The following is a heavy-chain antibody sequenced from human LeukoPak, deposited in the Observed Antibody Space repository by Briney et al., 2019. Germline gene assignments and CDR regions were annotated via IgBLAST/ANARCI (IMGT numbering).Heavy chain of an antibody. CDR2: ISYDGSNK. CDR3: ARDRAVAGTNGWFDP. D-gene: IGHD6-19*01. V-gene: IGHV3-30-3*01. CDR1: GFTFSSYA. Sequence: GGSLRISCAASGFTFSSYAMHWVRQAPGKGLEWVAVISYDGSNKYYADSVKGRFTISRDNSKNTLYLQMNSLRAEDTAVYYCARDRAVAGTNGWFDPWGQGTLVTVSS. J-gene: IGHJ5*02.